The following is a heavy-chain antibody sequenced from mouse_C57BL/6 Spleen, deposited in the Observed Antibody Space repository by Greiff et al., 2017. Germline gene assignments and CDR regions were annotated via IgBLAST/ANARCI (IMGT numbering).Heavy chain of an antibody. CDR1: GYAFSSSW. D-gene: IGHD4-1*02. V-gene: IGHV1-82*01. CDR2: IYPGDGDT. Sequence: QVQLKQSGPELVKPGASVKISCKASGYAFSSSWMNWVQQRPGKGLEWIGRIYPGDGDTNYNGKFKGKATLTADKSSSTAYMQLSSLTSEDSAVYFCATQLGRGFAYWGQGTLVTVSA. CDR3: ATQLGRGFAY. J-gene: IGHJ3*01.